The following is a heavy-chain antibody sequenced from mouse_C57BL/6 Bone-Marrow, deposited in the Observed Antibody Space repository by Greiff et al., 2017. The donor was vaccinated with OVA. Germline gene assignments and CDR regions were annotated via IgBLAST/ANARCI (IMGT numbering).Heavy chain of an antibody. CDR2: INPNNGGT. Sequence: EVQLQQSGPELVKPGASVKISCKASGYTFTDYYMNWVKQSHGKSLEWIGDINPNNGGTSYNQKFKGKATLTVDKSSSTAYMELRSLTSEDSAVYYCARPYLGFAYWGQGTLVTVSA. CDR3: ARPYLGFAY. V-gene: IGHV1-26*01. D-gene: IGHD4-1*01. J-gene: IGHJ3*01. CDR1: GYTFTDYY.